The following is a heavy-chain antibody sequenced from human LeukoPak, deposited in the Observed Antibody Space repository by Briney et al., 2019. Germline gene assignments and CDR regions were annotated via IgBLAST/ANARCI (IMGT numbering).Heavy chain of an antibody. V-gene: IGHV4-34*01. D-gene: IGHD2-2*01. CDR1: GGSFSGYY. J-gene: IGHJ5*02. CDR2: INHSGGT. Sequence: SETLSLTCAVYGGSFSGYYWSWIRQPPGKGLGWIGEINHSGGTNYNPSLKSRVTISVDTSKNQFSLKLSSVTAADTAVYYCARGRYCSSTTCYGRWFDPWGQGTLVTVSS. CDR3: ARGRYCSSTTCYGRWFDP.